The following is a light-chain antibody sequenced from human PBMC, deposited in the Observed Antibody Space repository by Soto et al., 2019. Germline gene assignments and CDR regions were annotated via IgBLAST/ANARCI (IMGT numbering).Light chain of an antibody. CDR3: AAWDDSLKGWV. CDR2: LNN. V-gene: IGLV1-44*01. J-gene: IGLJ3*02. Sequence: QSVLTQPPSASGTPGQRVTISCSGRSSNIGRNTVNWYQQLPGTAPKLLIYLNNQRPSGVPDRFSGSKSGPSASLAISGLQSEDEADYYCAAWDDSLKGWVFGGGTKLTVL. CDR1: SSNIGRNT.